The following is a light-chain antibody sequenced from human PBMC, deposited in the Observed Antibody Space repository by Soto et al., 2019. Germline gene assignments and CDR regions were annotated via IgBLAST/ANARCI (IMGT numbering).Light chain of an antibody. CDR2: GAS. Sequence: EIVLTQSPATLSSFPGARVPLSCRTSQSVSNNYLAWYQQNPGQAPRLLIYGASSRATGIPDRFSGSGSGTDFTLSISRLEPEDFAVYYCQQYSSLWTFGQGTKVDIK. CDR1: QSVSNNY. J-gene: IGKJ1*01. V-gene: IGKV3-20*01. CDR3: QQYSSLWT.